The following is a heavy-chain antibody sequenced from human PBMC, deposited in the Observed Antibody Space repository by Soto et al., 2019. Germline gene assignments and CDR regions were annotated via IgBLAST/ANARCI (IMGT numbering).Heavy chain of an antibody. J-gene: IGHJ3*02. CDR2: INPNSGGT. CDR1: GYTFTGYY. V-gene: IGHV1-2*04. Sequence: ASVKVSCKASGYTFTGYYMHWVRQAPGQGLEWMGWINPNSGGTNYAQKFQGWVTMTRDTSISTAYMELSRLRSDDTAVDYCARTRTGESRTAFDIWGQGTMVTVSS. CDR3: ARTRTGESRTAFDI. D-gene: IGHD7-27*01.